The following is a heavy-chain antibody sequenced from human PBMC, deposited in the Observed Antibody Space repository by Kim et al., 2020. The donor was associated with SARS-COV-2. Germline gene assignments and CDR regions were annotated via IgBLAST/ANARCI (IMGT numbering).Heavy chain of an antibody. D-gene: IGHD3-10*01. J-gene: IGHJ4*02. CDR3: AALDSVQVPGGI. Sequence: YVDRRKGRFTMSKDNAKNSVYLQMNRLRSEDKAIYYCAALDSVQVPGGIWGQGTLVTVSS. V-gene: IGHV3-48*03.